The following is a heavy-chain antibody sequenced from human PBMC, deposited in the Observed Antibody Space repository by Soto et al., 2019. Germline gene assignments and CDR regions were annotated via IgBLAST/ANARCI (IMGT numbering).Heavy chain of an antibody. V-gene: IGHV2-26*04. Sequence: SGPTLVNPTETLTLTCTVSGFSLSNGTMGVGWIRQPPGRALEWLARIFSNDEKSYSTSLKSRLTISMDTSNSQVVLTMTKMDPVDTATFYCVFIHPVPPSDASDFRCPGLMVTLFS. CDR2: IFSNDEK. CDR3: VFIHPVPPSDASDF. CDR1: GFSLSNGTMG. D-gene: IGHD3-16*01. J-gene: IGHJ4*03.